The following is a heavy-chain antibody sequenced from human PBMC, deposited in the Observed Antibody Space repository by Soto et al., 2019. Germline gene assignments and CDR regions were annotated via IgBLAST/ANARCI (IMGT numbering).Heavy chain of an antibody. CDR1: GASISSYY. CDR3: AIVTTPSL. CDR2: VYYSGST. J-gene: IGHJ1*01. Sequence: QVQLQESGPGLVKPSETLSLTCTVSGASISSYYWSWIRQPPGKGLEWIGYVYYSGSTNYNPALMGRVIISVAMSKNQFTLKLSSVTAAETAMYFCAIVTTPSLWGQGTLVTVSS. D-gene: IGHD1-1*01. V-gene: IGHV4-59*01.